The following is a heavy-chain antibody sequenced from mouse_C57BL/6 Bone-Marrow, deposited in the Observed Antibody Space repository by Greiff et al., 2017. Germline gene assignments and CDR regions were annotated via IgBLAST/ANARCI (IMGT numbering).Heavy chain of an antibody. CDR1: GYTFTSYW. CDR2: IDPSDSYT. Sequence: VQLQQPGAELVMPGASVKLSCKASGYTFTSYWMHWVKQRPGQGLEWIGEIDPSDSYTNYNQKFKGKSPLTVDKSSSTAYMQLSSLTSEDSAVYYCARGDRYFDVWGTGTTVTVSS. CDR3: ARGDRYFDV. J-gene: IGHJ1*03. V-gene: IGHV1-69*01.